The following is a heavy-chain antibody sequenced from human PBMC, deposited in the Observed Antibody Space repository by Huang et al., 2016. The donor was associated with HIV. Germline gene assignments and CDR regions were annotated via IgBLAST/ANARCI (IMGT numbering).Heavy chain of an antibody. J-gene: IGHJ6*02. V-gene: IGHV3-72*01. D-gene: IGHD6-19*01. CDR1: GFTFSDHY. Sequence: EVQLVESGGGLVQPGGSLRLSCAASGFTFSDHYMDWVRQARGKWLGWVGRSRNKVRSHTTEYAASVKGRFTISRDDSEASLYLQMNSLRTEDSAVYYCTGALASDTGMDVWGQGTTVTVSS. CDR2: SRNKVRSHTT. CDR3: TGALASDTGMDV.